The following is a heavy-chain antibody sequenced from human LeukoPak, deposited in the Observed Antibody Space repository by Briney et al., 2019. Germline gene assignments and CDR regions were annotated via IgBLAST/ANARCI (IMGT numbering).Heavy chain of an antibody. Sequence: KASETLSLTCTASGGSISSSSYYWGWIRQPPGKGLEWIGSIYYSGSTYYNPSLKSRVTISVDTSKNQFSLKLSSVTAADTAVYYCARTKKYYDFWSGYYDYYYYYGMDVWGQGTTVTVSS. CDR3: ARTKKYYDFWSGYYDYYYYYGMDV. CDR2: IYYSGST. J-gene: IGHJ6*02. CDR1: GGSISSSSYY. D-gene: IGHD3-3*01. V-gene: IGHV4-39*01.